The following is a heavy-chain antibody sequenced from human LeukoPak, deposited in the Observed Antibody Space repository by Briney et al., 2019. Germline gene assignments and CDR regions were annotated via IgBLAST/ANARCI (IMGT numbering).Heavy chain of an antibody. CDR3: AREPREISDAFDI. Sequence: PSETLSLTCTVSGGSISSYYWSWIRQPPGKGLEWIGYIYYSGSTNYNPSLKSRVTISVDTSKNQFSLKLSSVTAADTAVYYCAREPREISDAFDIWGQGTMVTVSS. CDR1: GGSISSYY. J-gene: IGHJ3*02. CDR2: IYYSGST. V-gene: IGHV4-59*01.